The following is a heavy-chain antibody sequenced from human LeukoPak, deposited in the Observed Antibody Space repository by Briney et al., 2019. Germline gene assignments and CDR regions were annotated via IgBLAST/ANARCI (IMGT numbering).Heavy chain of an antibody. CDR3: ARATVTTALLDY. V-gene: IGHV4-61*02. Sequence: SQTLSLTRTVSGGSISSGSYYWSWIRQPAGKGLEWIGRIYTSGSTNYNPSLKSRVTISVDTSKNQFSLKLSSVTAADTAVCYCARATVTTALLDYWGQGTLVTVSS. J-gene: IGHJ4*02. CDR1: GGSISSGSYY. CDR2: IYTSGST. D-gene: IGHD4-17*01.